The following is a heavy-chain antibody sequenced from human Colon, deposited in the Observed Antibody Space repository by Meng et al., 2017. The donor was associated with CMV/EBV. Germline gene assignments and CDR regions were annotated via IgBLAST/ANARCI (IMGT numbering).Heavy chain of an antibody. CDR2: ITVTGNII. V-gene: IGHV3-48*03. D-gene: IGHD3-22*01. CDR3: ARDRGRHYYDSSGPYGMDV. J-gene: IGHJ6*02. CDR1: GFFFGGYD. Sequence: GESLKISCAASGFFFGGYDFHWVRQRPGKGLEWISYITVTGNIIYYADSVKGRFTISRENAENSLYLQMSSLRAEDTAVYYCARDRGRHYYDSSGPYGMDVWGQGTTVTVSS.